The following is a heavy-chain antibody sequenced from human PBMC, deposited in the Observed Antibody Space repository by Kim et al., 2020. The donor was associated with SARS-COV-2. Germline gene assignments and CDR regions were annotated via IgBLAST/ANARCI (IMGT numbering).Heavy chain of an antibody. D-gene: IGHD5-12*01. J-gene: IGHJ3*02. CDR1: GFTFSSYG. Sequence: GGSLRLSCAASGFTFSSYGMHWVRQAPGKGLEWVAVISYDGSNKYYVDSVKGRFTISRDNSKNTLYLQMNSLRAEDTAVYYCAKDRGWLQSAFDIWGQGTMVTVSS. CDR2: ISYDGSNK. V-gene: IGHV3-30*18. CDR3: AKDRGWLQSAFDI.